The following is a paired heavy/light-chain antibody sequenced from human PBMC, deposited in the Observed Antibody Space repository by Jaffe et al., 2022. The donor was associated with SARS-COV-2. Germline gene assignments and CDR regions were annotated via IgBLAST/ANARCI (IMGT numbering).Heavy chain of an antibody. D-gene: IGHD3-3*01. J-gene: IGHJ6*02. CDR1: GFTFSSYS. Sequence: EVQLVESGGGLVKPGGSLRLSCAASGFTFSSYSMNWVRQAPGKGLEWVSSISSSSSYIYYADSVKGRFTISRDNAKNSLYLQMNSLRAEDTAVYYCARDLSGDFWSGYYTGYYYYYGMDVWGQGTTVTVSS. V-gene: IGHV3-21*01. CDR2: ISSSSSYI. CDR3: ARDLSGDFWSGYYTGYYYYYGMDV.
Light chain of an antibody. J-gene: IGLJ3*02. CDR1: SSDVGGYNY. CDR3: SSYTSSSTWV. V-gene: IGLV2-14*01. CDR2: EVS. Sequence: QSALTQPASVSGSPGQSITISCTGTSSDVGGYNYVSWYQQHPGKAPKLMIYEVSNRPSGVPDRFSGSKSGNTASLTISGLQAEDEADYYCSSYTSSSTWVFGGGTKLTVL.